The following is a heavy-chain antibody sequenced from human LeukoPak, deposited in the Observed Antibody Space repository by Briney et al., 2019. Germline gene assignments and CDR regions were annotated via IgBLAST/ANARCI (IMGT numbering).Heavy chain of an antibody. J-gene: IGHJ6*02. CDR3: ARVPTGAAEASYYYYGMDV. D-gene: IGHD1-14*01. V-gene: IGHV1-69*04. CDR1: GGTFSSYA. CDR2: IIPILGIA. Sequence: ASVKVSCKASGGTFSSYAISWVRQAPGQGLEWMGRIIPILGIANYAQKFQGRVTITADKPTSTAYMELSSLRSEDTAVYYCARVPTGAAEASYYYYGMDVWGQGTTVTVSS.